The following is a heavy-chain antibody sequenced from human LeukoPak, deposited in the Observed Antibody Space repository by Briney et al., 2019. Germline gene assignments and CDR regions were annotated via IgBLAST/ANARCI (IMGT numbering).Heavy chain of an antibody. CDR2: IWYDGSNK. CDR3: ARLYGDYGQNDY. CDR1: GFTFSSYG. J-gene: IGHJ4*02. D-gene: IGHD4-17*01. Sequence: GGSLRLSCAASGFTFSSYGMHWVRQAPGKGLEWVAVIWYDGSNKYYADSVKGRFTISRDNSKNTLYLQMNSLRAEDTAVYYCARLYGDYGQNDYWGQGTLVTVSS. V-gene: IGHV3-33*01.